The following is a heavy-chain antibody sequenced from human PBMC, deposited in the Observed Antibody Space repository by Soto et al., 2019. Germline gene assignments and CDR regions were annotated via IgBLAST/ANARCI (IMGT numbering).Heavy chain of an antibody. Sequence: VKVSCKASGGTFSSYAISWVRQAPGQGLEWMGGIIPIFGTANYAQKFQGRVTITADESTSTAYMELSSLRSEDTAVYYCARGLTYLRFIESLAYYYYGMDVWGQGTTVTVSS. CDR1: GGTFSSYA. CDR3: ARGLTYLRFIESLAYYYYGMDV. V-gene: IGHV1-69*13. CDR2: IIPIFGTA. J-gene: IGHJ6*02. D-gene: IGHD3-3*01.